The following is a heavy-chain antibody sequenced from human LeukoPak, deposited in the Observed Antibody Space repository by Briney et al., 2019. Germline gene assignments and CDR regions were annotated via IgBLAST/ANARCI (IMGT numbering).Heavy chain of an antibody. CDR3: AKDKGESNIDY. D-gene: IGHD3-16*01. CDR2: ISYDGSNK. V-gene: IGHV3-30*18. J-gene: IGHJ4*02. Sequence: GGSLRLSCAASGFTFSSYSMHWVRQAPGKGLEWVAVISYDGSNKYYADSVKGRFTISRDNSKNTLYLQMNSLRAEDTAVYYCAKDKGESNIDYWGQGTLVTVSS. CDR1: GFTFSSYS.